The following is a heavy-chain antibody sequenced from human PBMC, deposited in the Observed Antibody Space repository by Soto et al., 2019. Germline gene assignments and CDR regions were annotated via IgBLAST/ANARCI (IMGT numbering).Heavy chain of an antibody. Sequence: QVQLVESGGAVVQPGRSLRLSCVVSGFTISSVSIHWVRQAPGKGLEWVSVISKNENNRYYEESVKGRFTVSRDNSNNTAYLQMDSLRPEDTAVYYCARDVRYVRTLDHWGQGTLVSVSS. J-gene: IGHJ4*02. CDR1: GFTISSVS. CDR2: ISKNENNR. CDR3: ARDVRYVRTLDH. V-gene: IGHV3-30-3*01. D-gene: IGHD3-16*01.